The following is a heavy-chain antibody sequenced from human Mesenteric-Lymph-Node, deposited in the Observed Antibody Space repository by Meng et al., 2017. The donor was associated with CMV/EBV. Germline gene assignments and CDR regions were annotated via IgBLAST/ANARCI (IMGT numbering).Heavy chain of an antibody. V-gene: IGHV3-23*01. D-gene: IGHD1-26*01. CDR3: ARGRWELLVGAFDI. CDR2: ISGSGGST. Sequence: GESLKISCAASGFTFSSYAMSWVRQAPGKGLEWVSAISGSGGSTYYADSVKGRFTISRDNSKNTLYLQMNSLRAEDTAVYYCARGRWELLVGAFDIWGQGTMVTVSS. J-gene: IGHJ3*02. CDR1: GFTFSSYA.